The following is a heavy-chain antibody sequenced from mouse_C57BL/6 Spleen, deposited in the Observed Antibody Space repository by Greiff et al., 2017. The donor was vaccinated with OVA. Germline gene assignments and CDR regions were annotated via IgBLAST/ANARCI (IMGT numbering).Heavy chain of an antibody. CDR3: ASTYYYGSSYAAWFAD. J-gene: IGHJ3*01. CDR2: IRNKANGYTT. V-gene: IGHV7-3*01. CDR1: GFTFTDYY. D-gene: IGHD1-1*01. Sequence: EVQVVESGGGLVQPGGSLSLSCAASGFTFTDYYMSWVRQPPGKALEWLGFIRNKANGYTTEYSASVKGLFTISRDNSQSILYLQMNALRAEDSATYYCASTYYYGSSYAAWFADWGQGTLVTVSA.